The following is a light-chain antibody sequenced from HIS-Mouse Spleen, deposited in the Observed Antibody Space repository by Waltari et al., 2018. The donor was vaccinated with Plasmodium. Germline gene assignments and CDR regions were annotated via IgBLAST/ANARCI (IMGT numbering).Light chain of an antibody. J-gene: IGLJ2*01. CDR1: SGHSSYA. V-gene: IGLV4-69*01. CDR2: LNSDGSH. Sequence: QLVLTQSPPASASLGASVTLTCTLSSGHSSYAIACHQQQPEKGPRYLMKLNSDGSHSKGDGIPDRFSGSSSGAERYLTISSLQSEDEADYYCQTWGTGMGVFGGGTKLTVL. CDR3: QTWGTGMGV.